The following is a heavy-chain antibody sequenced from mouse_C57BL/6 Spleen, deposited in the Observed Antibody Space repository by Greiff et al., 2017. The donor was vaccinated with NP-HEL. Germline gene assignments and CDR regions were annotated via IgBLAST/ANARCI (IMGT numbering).Heavy chain of an antibody. J-gene: IGHJ2*01. V-gene: IGHV3-6*01. CDR1: GYSITSGYY. Sequence: EVKLQESGPGLVKPSPSLSLTCSVTGYSITSGYYWNWIRQLPGNQLEWMDYISYDGSNNYNPSIKNRTSITRDTSKNHFFLKLNSVTTEDTATYYCARRRDYFDYWGPGTTLTVSS. CDR2: ISYDGSN. CDR3: ARRRDYFDY.